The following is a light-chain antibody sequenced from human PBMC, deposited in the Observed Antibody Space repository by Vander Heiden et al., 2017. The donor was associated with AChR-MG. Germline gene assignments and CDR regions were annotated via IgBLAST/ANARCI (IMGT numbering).Light chain of an antibody. V-gene: IGKV3-20*01. J-gene: IGKJ5*01. Sequence: EIVLTPSPGTLSLSPGERATLSCRASQSVSSCYLSWHQQQPGQAPMLLIYAASSRAAGLPDRCSGSGSGTDFTLTISRLEPEDFAVYYWQQNSSPLTFGQGTRLEIK. CDR2: AAS. CDR1: QSVSSCY. CDR3: QQNSSPLT.